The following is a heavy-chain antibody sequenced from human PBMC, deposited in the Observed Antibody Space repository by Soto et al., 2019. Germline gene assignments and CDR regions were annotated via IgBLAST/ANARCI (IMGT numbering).Heavy chain of an antibody. CDR1: SVSNAR. V-gene: IGHV3-15*07. D-gene: IGHD2-15*01. J-gene: IGHJ4*02. CDR3: TTDRYCSGGSCYSED. Sequence: SVSNARMNWVRQAPGKGLEWVGRIKSKTDGGTTDYAAPVRGRFTISRDDSKNTLYLQMNSLKTEDTAVYYCTTDRYCSGGSCYSEDWGQGTLVTVSS. CDR2: IKSKTDGGTT.